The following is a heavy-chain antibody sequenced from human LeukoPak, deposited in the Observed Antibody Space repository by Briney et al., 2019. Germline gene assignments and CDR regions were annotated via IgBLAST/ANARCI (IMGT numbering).Heavy chain of an antibody. V-gene: IGHV3-30*03. CDR1: GFTFSSYG. CDR2: ISYDGSNK. J-gene: IGHJ4*02. Sequence: GGSLRLSCAASGFTFSSYGMHWVRQAPGKGLEWVAVISYDGSNKYYADSVKGRFTISRDNSKNTLYLQMNSLRAEDTAVYYCARAGYYDSSGYYSPFDYWGQGTLVTVSS. D-gene: IGHD3-22*01. CDR3: ARAGYYDSSGYYSPFDY.